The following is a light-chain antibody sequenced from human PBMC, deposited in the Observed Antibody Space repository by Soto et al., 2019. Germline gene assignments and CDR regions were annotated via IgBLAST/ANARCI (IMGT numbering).Light chain of an antibody. CDR2: GAS. CDR3: QQYTNWRT. V-gene: IGKV3-15*01. CDR1: QNVRSN. J-gene: IGKJ1*01. Sequence: ELVMTQSPATLSVSPGGGATLSCRASQNVRSNLAWYQQRPGQAPRLLIYGASTRATGIPTRFSGSGSGTEFTLTISSLQSEDFAVYYCQQYTNWRTFGQGTKVDIK.